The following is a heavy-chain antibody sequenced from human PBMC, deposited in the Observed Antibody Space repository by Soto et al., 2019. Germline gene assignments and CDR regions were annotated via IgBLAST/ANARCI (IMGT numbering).Heavy chain of an antibody. Sequence: ASLKVSCKASGYTSTSYGISWVLQAPGQGFEWMGWISGYNGDTKYAQRLQGRVTMTTDTSTSTTYMELRSLRSDDTAVYYCARGGSATYSFDYWGQGILVTVSS. CDR1: GYTSTSYG. CDR2: ISGYNGDT. V-gene: IGHV1-18*01. J-gene: IGHJ4*02. D-gene: IGHD2-21*01. CDR3: ARGGSATYSFDY.